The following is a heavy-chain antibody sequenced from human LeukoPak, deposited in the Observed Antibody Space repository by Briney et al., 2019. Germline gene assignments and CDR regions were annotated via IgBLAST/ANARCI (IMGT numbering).Heavy chain of an antibody. CDR2: IYSGGST. Sequence: GGSLRLSCAASGFTVSSNYMSWVRQAPGKGLEWVSVIYSGGSTYYADSVKGRFTISRDNSKNTLYLQMNSLRAEDTAVYYCARDYYDSSGSHFDYWGQGTLVTVSS. CDR3: ARDYYDSSGSHFDY. CDR1: GFTVSSNY. J-gene: IGHJ4*02. D-gene: IGHD3-22*01. V-gene: IGHV3-53*01.